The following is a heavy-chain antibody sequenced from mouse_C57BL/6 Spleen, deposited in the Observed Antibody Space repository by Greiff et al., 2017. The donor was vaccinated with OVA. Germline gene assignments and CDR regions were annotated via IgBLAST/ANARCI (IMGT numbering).Heavy chain of an antibody. CDR2: INPNYGTT. Sequence: EVQLQHSGPELVKPGASVKISCKASGYSFTDYNMNWVKQSNGKSLEWIGVINPNYGTTSYNQKFKGKATLTVDQSSSTAYMQLNSLTSEDSAVXNSARDYSNSYWYFDVWGTGTPLTVSS. D-gene: IGHD2-5*01. CDR1: GYSFTDYN. V-gene: IGHV1-39*01. CDR3: ARDYSNSYWYFDV. J-gene: IGHJ1*03.